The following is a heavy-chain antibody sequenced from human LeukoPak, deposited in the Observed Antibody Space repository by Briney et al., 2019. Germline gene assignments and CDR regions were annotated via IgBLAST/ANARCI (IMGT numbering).Heavy chain of an antibody. CDR1: GGSISSHY. CDR3: GRDALVGYFSYYYMDV. CDR2: ISNSGST. J-gene: IGHJ6*03. D-gene: IGHD2-15*01. V-gene: IGHV4-59*11. Sequence: SETLSLTCTVSGGSISSHYWTWIRQSPVKGLEWVGDISNSGSTSYNPSLKSRVTISIDTSKNQFSLKLSSVTAADTAVYYCGRDALVGYFSYYYMDVWGKGTTVTVSS.